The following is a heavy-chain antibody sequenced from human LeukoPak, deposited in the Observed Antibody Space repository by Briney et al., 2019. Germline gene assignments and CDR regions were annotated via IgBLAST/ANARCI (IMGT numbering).Heavy chain of an antibody. D-gene: IGHD6-6*01. V-gene: IGHV4-59*01. CDR1: GGSISSYY. CDR2: IYYSGST. Sequence: SETLSLTCTVSGGSISSYYWSRIRQPPGKGLEWIGYIYYSGSTNYNPSLKSRVTISVDTSKNQFSLKLSSVTAADTAVYYCAREGVAARPGLYYFDYWGQGTLVTVSS. CDR3: AREGVAARPGLYYFDY. J-gene: IGHJ4*02.